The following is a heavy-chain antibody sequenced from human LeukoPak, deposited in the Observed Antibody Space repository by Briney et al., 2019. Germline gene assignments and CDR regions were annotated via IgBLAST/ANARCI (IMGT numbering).Heavy chain of an antibody. D-gene: IGHD1-26*01. CDR3: ARGGSYYVDY. J-gene: IGHJ4*02. V-gene: IGHV5-51*01. Sequence: GEALKISCKGSGYNLPSYWLGWVRQMPGKGLEWMGIIYPGDSDTRYSPSFQGQVTISADKSISTAYLQWSSLKASDTAMYYCARGGSYYVDYWGQGTLVTVSA. CDR1: GYNLPSYW. CDR2: IYPGDSDT.